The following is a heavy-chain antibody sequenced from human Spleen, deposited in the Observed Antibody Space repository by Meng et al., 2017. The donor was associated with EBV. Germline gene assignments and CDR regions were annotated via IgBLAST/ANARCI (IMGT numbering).Heavy chain of an antibody. J-gene: IGHJ4*02. CDR3: ARDGNTVAVLY. CDR2: INAGNGDT. Sequence: QGQLVQSRAEVKKPGASVKVACKASGYTFTTYAMHWVRQAPGQRPEWMGWINAGNGDTKYSQKFQDRITITSDTSANTAYMDLSSLRPEDTAVYYCARDGNTVAVLYWGQGTLVTVSS. V-gene: IGHV1-3*01. D-gene: IGHD6-19*01. CDR1: GYTFTTYA.